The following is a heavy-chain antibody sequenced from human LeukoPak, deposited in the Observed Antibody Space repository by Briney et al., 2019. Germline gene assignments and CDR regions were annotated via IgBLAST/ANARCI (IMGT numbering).Heavy chain of an antibody. J-gene: IGHJ4*02. CDR2: IYYSGST. CDR3: ARQPEQYYLDY. D-gene: IGHD1-14*01. Sequence: SETLSLTCTVSGGSISSGGYYWSWIRQHPGKGLEWIGYIYYSGSTYYNPSLKSRVTISVDTSKNQFSLKLSSVTAADTAVYYCARQPEQYYLDYWGQGTLVTVSS. V-gene: IGHV4-31*03. CDR1: GGSISSGGYY.